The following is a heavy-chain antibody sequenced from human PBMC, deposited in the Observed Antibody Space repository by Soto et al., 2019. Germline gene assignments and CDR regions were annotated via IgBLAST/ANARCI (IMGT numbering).Heavy chain of an antibody. CDR1: GFTFDDYG. D-gene: IGHD2-15*01. J-gene: IGHJ6*03. Sequence: EVQLVESGGGVVRPGGSLRLSCAASGFTFDDYGMSWVRQAPGKGLEWVSGINWNGGSTGYADSVNGRFTISRDNAKKTLYLQMNMLRAEDTALYHCAREVEAGDMYVWGKGTTVTVSS. CDR3: AREVEAGDMYV. CDR2: INWNGGST. V-gene: IGHV3-20*01.